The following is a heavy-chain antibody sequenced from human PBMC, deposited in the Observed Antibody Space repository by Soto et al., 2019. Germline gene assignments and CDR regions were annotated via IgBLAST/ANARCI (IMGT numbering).Heavy chain of an antibody. J-gene: IGHJ4*02. CDR2: IYNNETF. D-gene: IGHD6-19*01. CDR1: GASVSSGSFY. Sequence: KPSETLSLTCSVSGASVSSGSFYWSWIRQPPGKGLEWIGFIYNNETFNYNPSLKSRVTLSVDTSKHQFSLKLSSVTAADPAVYYCARVPLRYSSSHNFDSWGQGALVTVSS. CDR3: ARVPLRYSSSHNFDS. V-gene: IGHV4-61*01.